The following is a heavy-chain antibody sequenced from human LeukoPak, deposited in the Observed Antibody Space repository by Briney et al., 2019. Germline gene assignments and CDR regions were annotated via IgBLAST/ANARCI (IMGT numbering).Heavy chain of an antibody. CDR2: ISGSGTST. Sequence: GGSLRLSCEASGFTLSSYAINWVRQAPGKGLEWVSAISGSGTSTNYADSVKGRFTISRDNSKNTLYLQMNSLRTDDTAVYYCAKAGPSPGVWYSDLWGRGTPVTVSS. V-gene: IGHV3-23*01. CDR1: GFTLSSYA. J-gene: IGHJ2*01. CDR3: AKAGPSPGVWYSDL. D-gene: IGHD3-3*01.